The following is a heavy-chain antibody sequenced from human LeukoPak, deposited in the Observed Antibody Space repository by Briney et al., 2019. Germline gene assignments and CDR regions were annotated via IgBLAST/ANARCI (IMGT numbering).Heavy chain of an antibody. Sequence: PGGSLRLSCTVSGYTASTALMDWVRQAPGKGLEWVSLIYDGVRTAYADSVRGRFTISRDTSKNMVYLQMNSRRADDSAIYYCARDRAGIQSWVEFDLWGQGTLVTVSS. CDR2: IYDGVRT. V-gene: IGHV3-53*05. J-gene: IGHJ5*02. CDR1: GYTASTAL. D-gene: IGHD5-18*01. CDR3: ARDRAGIQSWVEFDL.